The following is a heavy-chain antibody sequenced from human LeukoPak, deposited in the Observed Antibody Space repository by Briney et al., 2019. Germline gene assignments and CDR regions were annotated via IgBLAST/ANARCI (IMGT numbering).Heavy chain of an antibody. Sequence: SETLSLTCIVSGGTISNSSHYWGWIRQPPGKGLEWIGSIYYSGSTYYNPSLKSRVAISVDTSKNQFSLKLSSVTAADTAVYYCARVSSSSRPNFDYWGQGTLVTVSS. CDR1: GGTISNSSHY. CDR2: IYYSGST. V-gene: IGHV4-39*01. J-gene: IGHJ4*02. D-gene: IGHD6-6*01. CDR3: ARVSSSSRPNFDY.